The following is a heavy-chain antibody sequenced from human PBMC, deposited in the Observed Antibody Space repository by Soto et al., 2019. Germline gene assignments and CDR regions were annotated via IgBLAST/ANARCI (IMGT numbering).Heavy chain of an antibody. V-gene: IGHV3-21*01. Sequence: EVQLVESGGGLVKPGGSLRLSCAASGFTFSSYSMNWVRQAPGKGLEWVSSISSSSSYIYYADSVKGRFTISRDNAKNSLYRQMNSLRAEETAVYYCARDTYYYGSGSYSPWGQGTLVTVSS. D-gene: IGHD3-10*01. CDR1: GFTFSSYS. CDR3: ARDTYYYGSGSYSP. J-gene: IGHJ5*02. CDR2: ISSSSSYI.